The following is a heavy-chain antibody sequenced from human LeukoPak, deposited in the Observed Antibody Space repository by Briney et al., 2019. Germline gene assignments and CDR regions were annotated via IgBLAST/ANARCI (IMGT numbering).Heavy chain of an antibody. Sequence: ASVKVSCKASGYTFTGYYMHWVRQAPGQGLEWMGWINPNSGATSYAQKFQGGVTMTRDTSITTFYMEVNRLTSDDTAVYFCARYNWNDVVSALDYWGQGTLVTVS. CDR3: ARYNWNDVVSALDY. D-gene: IGHD1-1*01. CDR1: GYTFTGYY. CDR2: INPNSGAT. J-gene: IGHJ4*02. V-gene: IGHV1-2*02.